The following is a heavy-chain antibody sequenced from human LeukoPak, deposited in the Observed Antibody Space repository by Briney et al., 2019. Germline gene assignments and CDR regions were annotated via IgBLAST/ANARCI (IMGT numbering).Heavy chain of an antibody. CDR3: AKDPISRSRYDDLGY. Sequence: GGSLRLSCAASGFTFRTYWMHWVRQAPGKGLVWVSRTNEDGSITNYADSVKGRFTISRDNAKDTLYLQMNSLRAEDTAVYYCAKDPISRSRYDDLGYWGQGTLVTVSS. J-gene: IGHJ4*02. V-gene: IGHV3-74*01. D-gene: IGHD5-12*01. CDR2: TNEDGSIT. CDR1: GFTFRTYW.